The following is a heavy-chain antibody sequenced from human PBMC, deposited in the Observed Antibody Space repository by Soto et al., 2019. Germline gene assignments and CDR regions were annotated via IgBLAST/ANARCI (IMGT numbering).Heavy chain of an antibody. Sequence: PGGSLRLSCAASGFGFTFSTSAMSWVRQAPGKGLEWVSTFRESGGTTYYADSVKGRFTISRDTSKNTLYLQMNSLRAEDTAMYYCARDRGPQPPARTNRIAAAGTPYHDYWGQGTLVTVSS. CDR1: GFGFTFSTSA. V-gene: IGHV3-23*01. CDR2: FRESGGTT. CDR3: ARDRGPQPPARTNRIAAAGTPYHDY. J-gene: IGHJ4*02. D-gene: IGHD6-13*01.